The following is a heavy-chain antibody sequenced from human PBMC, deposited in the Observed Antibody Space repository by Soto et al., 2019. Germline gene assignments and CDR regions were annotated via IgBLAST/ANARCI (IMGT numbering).Heavy chain of an antibody. CDR1: GYTFTSYG. CDR3: ARGEFVDSSGYYENDY. D-gene: IGHD3-22*01. Sequence: ASVKVSCKASGYTFTSYGISWVRQAPGQGLEWMGWISAYNGNTNYAQKLQGRVTMTTDTSTSTAYMELRSLRSDDTAVYYCARGEFVDSSGYYENDYWGQGTLVTVSS. V-gene: IGHV1-18*01. CDR2: ISAYNGNT. J-gene: IGHJ4*02.